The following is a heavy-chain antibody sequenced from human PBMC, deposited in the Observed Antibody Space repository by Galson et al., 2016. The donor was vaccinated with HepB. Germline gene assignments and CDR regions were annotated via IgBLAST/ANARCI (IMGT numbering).Heavy chain of an antibody. D-gene: IGHD3-9*01. CDR1: GFTFSRYG. Sequence: SLRLSCAASGFTFSRYGMHWVRQAPGKGLEWVAGTSFDETNKHYADSVKGRFTISRDNSKNTLYLQMNSLTSEDTAVYYCAKDRELQYFDWSMPWYWGQGTLVTVSS. CDR3: AKDRELQYFDWSMPWY. V-gene: IGHV3-30*18. CDR2: TSFDETNK. J-gene: IGHJ4*02.